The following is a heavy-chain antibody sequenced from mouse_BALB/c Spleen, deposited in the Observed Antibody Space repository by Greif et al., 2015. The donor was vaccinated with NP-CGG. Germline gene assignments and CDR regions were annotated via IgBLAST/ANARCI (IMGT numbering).Heavy chain of an antibody. CDR3: TRDYYGSSFFAY. V-gene: IGHV5-6-4*01. CDR1: GFTFSSYT. J-gene: IGHJ3*01. D-gene: IGHD1-1*01. CDR2: ISSGGSYT. Sequence: EVHLVESGGGLVKPGGSLKLSCAASGFTFSSYTMSWVRQTPEKRLEWVATISSGGSYTYYPDSVKGRFTISRDNAKNTLYLQMSSLKSEDTAMYYCTRDYYGSSFFAYWGQGTLVTVSA.